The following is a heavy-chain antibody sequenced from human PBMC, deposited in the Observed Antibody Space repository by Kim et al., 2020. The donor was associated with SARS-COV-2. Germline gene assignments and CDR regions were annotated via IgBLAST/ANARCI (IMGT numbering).Heavy chain of an antibody. J-gene: IGHJ4*02. CDR2: SSH. V-gene: IGHV3-74*01. Sequence: SSHGYADSVKGRFTISRDNDKNTLYLQMNSLRVEDTAVYYCTRGYGSETNYWGQGSLVIVST. D-gene: IGHD3-10*01. CDR3: TRGYGSETNY.